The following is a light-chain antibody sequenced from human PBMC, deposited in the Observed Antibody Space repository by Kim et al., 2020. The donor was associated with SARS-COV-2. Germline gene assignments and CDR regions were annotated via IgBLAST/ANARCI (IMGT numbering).Light chain of an antibody. CDR2: DVN. Sequence: QSALTQPASVSGSPGQSITISCTGTSSDVGAYNYVSWYQQHPGKVPKLMIYDVNNRPSGVSDRFSGSMSGNTASLTISGLQAEDEADYYCSSFTTSNTLVFGGGTQLTVL. J-gene: IGLJ3*02. CDR1: SSDVGAYNY. CDR3: SSFTTSNTLV. V-gene: IGLV2-14*03.